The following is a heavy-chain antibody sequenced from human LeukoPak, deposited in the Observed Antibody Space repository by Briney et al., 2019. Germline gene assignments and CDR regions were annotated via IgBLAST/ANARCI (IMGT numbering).Heavy chain of an antibody. CDR2: SKDKTNKYTT. V-gene: IGHV3-72*01. CDR3: AKKRSGSNYPFDY. Sequence: GGSLRLSCAASGFTFSDRHMDWVRQAPGKGLEWVGRSKDKTNKYTTEYAASVKGRFTISRDDSKKSVYLQMNGLKTEDTAVYYCAKKRSGSNYPFDYWGQGTLVTVSS. CDR1: GFTFSDRH. D-gene: IGHD1-26*01. J-gene: IGHJ4*02.